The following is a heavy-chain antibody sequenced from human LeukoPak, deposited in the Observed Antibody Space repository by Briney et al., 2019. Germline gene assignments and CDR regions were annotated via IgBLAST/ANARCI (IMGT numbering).Heavy chain of an antibody. D-gene: IGHD1-26*01. Sequence: ASVKVSCKASGYTFTSYYMHWVRQAPGQGLEWMGIINPSGGSTSYAQKFQGRVTMTEDTSTDTAYMELSSLRSEDTAVYYCAADLSGDAFDIWGQGTMVTVSS. CDR3: AADLSGDAFDI. J-gene: IGHJ3*02. CDR1: GYTFTSYY. CDR2: INPSGGST. V-gene: IGHV1-46*01.